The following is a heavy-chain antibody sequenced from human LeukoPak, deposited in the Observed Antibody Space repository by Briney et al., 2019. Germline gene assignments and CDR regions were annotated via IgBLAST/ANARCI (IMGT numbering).Heavy chain of an antibody. CDR1: GFTFSSYG. V-gene: IGHV3-30*02. Sequence: PGGSLRLSCAASGFTFSSYGMHWVRQAPGKGLEWVAFIRYDGSNKYYADSVKGRFTISRDNSKNTLYLQMNSLRAEDTAVYYCAKDGGDIVVVPAAMGAFDIWGQGTMVTVSS. CDR3: AKDGGDIVVVPAAMGAFDI. D-gene: IGHD2-2*01. J-gene: IGHJ3*02. CDR2: IRYDGSNK.